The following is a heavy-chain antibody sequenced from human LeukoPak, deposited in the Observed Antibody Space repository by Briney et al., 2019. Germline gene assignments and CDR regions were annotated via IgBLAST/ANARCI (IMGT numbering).Heavy chain of an antibody. Sequence: GGSLRLSCAASGFTVSSNYMSWVRQAPGKGLEWASVIYSGGSTYYADSVKGRFTISRDNSKSTLYIQMNSLRAEDTAVYYCARAKPKNMVRGLIMRRESRYYFDYWGQGTLVTVSS. D-gene: IGHD3-10*01. V-gene: IGHV3-53*01. CDR1: GFTVSSNY. CDR2: IYSGGST. J-gene: IGHJ4*02. CDR3: ARAKPKNMVRGLIMRRESRYYFDY.